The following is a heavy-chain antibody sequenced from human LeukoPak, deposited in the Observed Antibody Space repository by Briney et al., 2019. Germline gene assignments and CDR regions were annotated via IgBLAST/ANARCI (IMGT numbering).Heavy chain of an antibody. CDR2: IYTSGST. Sequence: SETLSLTCTVSGGSISSYYWSWIRQPAGKGLEWIGRIYTSGSTNYNPSLKSRVTMSVDTSKNQFSLKLSSVTAADTAVYYCARDRSFCTNAVCLSPFDYWGQGTLVTVSS. J-gene: IGHJ4*02. CDR1: GGSISSYY. CDR3: ARDRSFCTNAVCLSPFDY. D-gene: IGHD2-8*01. V-gene: IGHV4-4*07.